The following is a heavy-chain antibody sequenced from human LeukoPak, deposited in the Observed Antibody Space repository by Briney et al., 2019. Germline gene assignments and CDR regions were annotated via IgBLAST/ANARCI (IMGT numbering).Heavy chain of an antibody. Sequence: GGSLRLSCAGPGFTFSSYAMSWVRQAPGKGLEWVSAISDSGDYTYYADSVKGRFTISRDNSKNTLYLHVNSLRAEDTAVYYCAKDTSIGKYCTSGVCSPFDYWGQGTLVTVSS. CDR3: AKDTSIGKYCTSGVCSPFDY. J-gene: IGHJ4*02. CDR2: ISDSGDYT. V-gene: IGHV3-23*01. CDR1: GFTFSSYA. D-gene: IGHD2-8*01.